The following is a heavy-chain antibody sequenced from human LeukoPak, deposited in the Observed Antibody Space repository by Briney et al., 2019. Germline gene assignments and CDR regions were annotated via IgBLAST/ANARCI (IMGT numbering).Heavy chain of an antibody. D-gene: IGHD3-22*01. CDR2: MNPNSGAT. Sequence: ASVKVSCKASGYTFTSYDFNWLRQATGQGPEWMGWMNPNSGATGYAQKFQGRITMTRSASINTAYMELTDLRSEDTAVYYCARGKGGGYYDSSGYYEYWGQGTLVTVSS. CDR3: ARGKGGGYYDSSGYYEY. CDR1: GYTFTSYD. J-gene: IGHJ4*02. V-gene: IGHV1-8*01.